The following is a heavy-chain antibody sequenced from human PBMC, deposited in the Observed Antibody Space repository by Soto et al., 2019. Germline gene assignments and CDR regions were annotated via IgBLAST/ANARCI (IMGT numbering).Heavy chain of an antibody. J-gene: IGHJ4*02. Sequence: QVQLVQSGAEVKKPGSSVKVSCKASGGTFSSYAISWVRQAPGQGLEWMGGIIPIFGTANYAQKFQGRVKVYGGGTTGTAYHGVGSPGSWDTGGYYLAEGGGGTYYYDSSGYYYEYYFDYWGQGTLVTVSS. CDR3: AEGGGGTYYYDSSGYYYEYYFDY. V-gene: IGHV1-69*01. D-gene: IGHD3-22*01. CDR1: GGTFSSYA. CDR2: IIPIFGTA.